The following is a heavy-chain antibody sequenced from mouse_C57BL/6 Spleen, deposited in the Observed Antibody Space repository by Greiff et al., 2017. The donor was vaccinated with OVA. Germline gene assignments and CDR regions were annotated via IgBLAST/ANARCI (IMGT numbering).Heavy chain of an antibody. CDR1: GFTFSDYG. Sequence: EVHLVESGGGLVKPGGSLKLSCAASGFTFSDYGMHWVRQAPEKGLEWVAYISSGSSTIYYADTVKGRFTISRDNAKSTLFLQMSRLRSEDTAMYYCARQLRLGEYYFDYWGQGTTLTVSS. CDR2: ISSGSSTI. J-gene: IGHJ2*01. D-gene: IGHD3-2*02. CDR3: ARQLRLGEYYFDY. V-gene: IGHV5-17*01.